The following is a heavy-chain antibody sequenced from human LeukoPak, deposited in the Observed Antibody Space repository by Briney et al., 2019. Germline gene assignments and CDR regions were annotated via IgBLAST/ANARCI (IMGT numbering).Heavy chain of an antibody. CDR2: MNPNSGNT. V-gene: IGHV1-8*01. J-gene: IGHJ4*02. CDR3: ARASGRRDHYGDYVFSVVNY. CDR1: GYTFTSYD. Sequence: ASVKVSCKASGYTFTSYDINWVRQATGQGLEWMGWMNPNSGNTGYAQKFQGRVTMTRNTSISTAYMELSSLRSEDTAVYYCARASGRRDHYGDYVFSVVNYWGQGTLVTVSS. D-gene: IGHD4-17*01.